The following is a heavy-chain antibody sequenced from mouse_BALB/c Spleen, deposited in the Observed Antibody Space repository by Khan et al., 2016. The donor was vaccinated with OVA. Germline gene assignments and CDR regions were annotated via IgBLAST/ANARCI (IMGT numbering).Heavy chain of an antibody. D-gene: IGHD1-1*01. J-gene: IGHJ2*01. CDR3: VRSVTITTVLATDFDY. CDR1: GYSITSDYA. V-gene: IGHV3-2*02. CDR2: ISYSGRT. Sequence: EVQLQESGPGLVKPSQSLSLTCTVTGYSITSDYAWNWIRQFPGNKLEWMGYISYSGRTGYNPSLTSRISITRDTSENQFFMQLNSVTTEDTATYYCVRSVTITTVLATDFDYWGQGTTLTVSS.